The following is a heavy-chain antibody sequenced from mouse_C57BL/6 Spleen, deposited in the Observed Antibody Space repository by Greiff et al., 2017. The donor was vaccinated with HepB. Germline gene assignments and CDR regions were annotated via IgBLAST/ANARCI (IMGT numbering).Heavy chain of an antibody. Sequence: QVQLQQSGTELVKPGASVKLSCKASGYTFTSYWMHWVKQRPGQGLEWIGNINPSNGGTNYNQKFKSKATLTVDKSSSTAYMQLSSLTSEDSAVYYRAKGYSHWYFDVWGTGTTVTVSS. D-gene: IGHD2-3*01. CDR1: GYTFTSYW. CDR2: INPSNGGT. V-gene: IGHV1-53*01. CDR3: AKGYSHWYFDV. J-gene: IGHJ1*03.